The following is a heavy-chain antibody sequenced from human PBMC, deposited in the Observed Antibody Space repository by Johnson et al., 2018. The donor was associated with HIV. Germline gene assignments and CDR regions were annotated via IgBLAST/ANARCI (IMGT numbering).Heavy chain of an antibody. CDR3: VRGNDGSYFSDAFDI. CDR2: INTGGST. J-gene: IGHJ3*02. V-gene: IGHV3-20*01. CDR1: GFTFHDYG. D-gene: IGHD1-26*01. Sequence: VQLVESGGGVVRPGGSLRLSCAASGFTFHDYGMSWVRQAPGKGLEWVSGINTGGSTFYPDSVKGRFTISRDNSKSTLYLQMNSLRAEDTAVYHCVRGNDGSYFSDAFDIWGQGTMVTVSS.